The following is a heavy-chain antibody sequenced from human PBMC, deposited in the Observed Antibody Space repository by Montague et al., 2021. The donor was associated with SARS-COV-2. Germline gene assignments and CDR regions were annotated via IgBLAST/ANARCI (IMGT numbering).Heavy chain of an antibody. D-gene: IGHD2/OR15-2a*01. J-gene: IGHJ4*01. Sequence: SETLSLTCTVSGSSISTFYWSWIRQAPGKGLEWIGFVHSGETTNYNPSLRTRVSMSGDALVKEFSMRLEAVTAAATAVYFCARSCSVHLLPFDIWGHGILVTISS. CDR3: ARSCSVHLLPFDI. CDR1: GSSISTFY. CDR2: VHSGETT. V-gene: IGHV4-4*08.